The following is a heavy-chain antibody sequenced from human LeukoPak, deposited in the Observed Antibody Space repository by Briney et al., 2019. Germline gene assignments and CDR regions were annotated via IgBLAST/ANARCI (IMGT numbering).Heavy chain of an antibody. J-gene: IGHJ4*02. Sequence: GGSLRLSCAASGFTFSSYAMSWIRQAPGKGLEWVSAISGSGGSTYYADSVKGRFTISRDNSKNTLYLQMNSLRAEDTAVYYCAKAAQYYYDSSGYYPLDYWGQGTLVTVSS. D-gene: IGHD3-22*01. CDR2: ISGSGGST. V-gene: IGHV3-23*01. CDR1: GFTFSSYA. CDR3: AKAAQYYYDSSGYYPLDY.